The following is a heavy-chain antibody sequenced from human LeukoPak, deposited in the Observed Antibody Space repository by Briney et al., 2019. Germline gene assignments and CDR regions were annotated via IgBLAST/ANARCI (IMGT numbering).Heavy chain of an antibody. CDR2: IYHSGST. J-gene: IGHJ4*02. D-gene: IGHD2-15*01. Sequence: SETLSLTCAVSGYSISSGYYWGWIRQPPGKGLEWIGSIYHSGSTYYNPSLTSRVTISVDTSKNQFSLKLSSVTAADTAVYYCARSYCSGGSCYYFDYWGQGTLVTVSS. CDR3: ARSYCSGGSCYYFDY. V-gene: IGHV4-38-2*01. CDR1: GYSISSGYY.